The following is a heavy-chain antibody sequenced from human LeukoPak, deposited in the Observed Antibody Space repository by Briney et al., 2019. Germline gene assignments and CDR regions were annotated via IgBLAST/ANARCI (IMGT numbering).Heavy chain of an antibody. Sequence: ASVKVSCKASGYTFAHYYMHWVRQAPGQGRDWMGWMNPKIGGTNNVEKFEGRVTMTRDTSMNTAYMELSSLTSDDTAVYYCARDRAFCSGRHCQNAFDMWGQGTMVTVSS. V-gene: IGHV1-2*02. CDR1: GYTFAHYY. CDR3: ARDRAFCSGRHCQNAFDM. J-gene: IGHJ3*02. D-gene: IGHD2-15*01. CDR2: MNPKIGGT.